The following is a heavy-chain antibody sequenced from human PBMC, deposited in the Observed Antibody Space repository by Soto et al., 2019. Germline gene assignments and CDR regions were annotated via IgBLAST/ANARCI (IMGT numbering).Heavy chain of an antibody. CDR1: GYTFTGYY. V-gene: IGHV1-2*04. J-gene: IGHJ4*02. CDR3: ARDSSGSYHNYPYFDY. D-gene: IGHD1-26*01. CDR2: INPNSGGT. Sequence: ASVKVSCKASGYTFTGYYMHWVRQAPGQGLEWMGWINPNSGGTNYAQKFQGWVTMTRDTSISTAYMELSRLRSDDTAVYYCARDSSGSYHNYPYFDYWGQGTLVTVSS.